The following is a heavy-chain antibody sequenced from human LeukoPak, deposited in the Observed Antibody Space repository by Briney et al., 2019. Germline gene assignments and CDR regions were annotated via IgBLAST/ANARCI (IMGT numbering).Heavy chain of an antibody. V-gene: IGHV3-23*01. CDR2: ISGSGGST. CDR3: AKGSSSGYDLADEGAFDY. Sequence: GGSLRLSCAASGFTFSSYAMSWVRQAPGKGLEWVSAISGSGGSTYYADSVKGRFTISRDNSKNTLYLQMNSLRAEDTAVYYCAKGSSSGYDLADEGAFDYWGQGTLVTVSS. CDR1: GFTFSSYA. J-gene: IGHJ4*02. D-gene: IGHD5-12*01.